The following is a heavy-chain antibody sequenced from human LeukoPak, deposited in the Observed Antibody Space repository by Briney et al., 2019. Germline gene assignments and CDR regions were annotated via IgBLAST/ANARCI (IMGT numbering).Heavy chain of an antibody. V-gene: IGHV3-30-3*01. CDR1: GFTFSSYA. D-gene: IGHD4-17*01. CDR2: ISYDGSNK. Sequence: GGSLRLSCAASGFTFSSYAMHWVRQAPGKGLEWVGVISYDGSNKYYADSVKGRFTISRDNSKNTLYLQMNSLRAEDTAVYYCARDRDYYRDFDYWGQGPLVTVSS. CDR3: ARDRDYYRDFDY. J-gene: IGHJ4*02.